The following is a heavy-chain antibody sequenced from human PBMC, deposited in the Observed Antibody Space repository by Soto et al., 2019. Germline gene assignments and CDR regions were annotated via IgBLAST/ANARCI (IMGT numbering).Heavy chain of an antibody. CDR3: ARDSPRLEEAFDI. V-gene: IGHV3-30-3*01. CDR1: GFTFSSYA. Sequence: GGSLRLSCAASGFTFSSYAMHWVRQAPGKGLEWVAVISYDGSNKYYADSVKGRLTISRDNSKNTLYLQMNSLRAEDTAVYYCARDSPRLEEAFDIWGQGTMVT. CDR2: ISYDGSNK. D-gene: IGHD3-3*01. J-gene: IGHJ3*02.